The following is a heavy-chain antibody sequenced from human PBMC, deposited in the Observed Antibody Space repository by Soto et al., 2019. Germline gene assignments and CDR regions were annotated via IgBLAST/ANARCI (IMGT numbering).Heavy chain of an antibody. CDR1: GGTLRNYG. Sequence: QVQLVQSGAEVKKPGSSVRVSCKASGGTLRNYGISWGRQAPGHGLEWMGGIMPVFGTANYAQKFQGRVTITADECTSTVYMDVTSLRSEDTAVYYCSRGDATKIVVTTYYVMDVWGQGTTVTVSS. D-gene: IGHD4-17*01. CDR2: IMPVFGTA. J-gene: IGHJ6*02. V-gene: IGHV1-69*12. CDR3: SRGDATKIVVTTYYVMDV.